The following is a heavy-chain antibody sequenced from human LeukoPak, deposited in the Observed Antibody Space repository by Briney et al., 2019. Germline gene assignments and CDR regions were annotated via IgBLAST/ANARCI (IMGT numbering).Heavy chain of an antibody. CDR3: ARDLFLGYCSGGRCSVRYFQH. D-gene: IGHD2-15*01. J-gene: IGHJ1*01. Sequence: GGSLSLSCAASGFTFSSFSMNWLRQAPGKGLEGVLSISSSSSYIYFAGSVKARFTISLDQAKHSLYLQINSLRAEHTAVYYCARDLFLGYCSGGRCSVRYFQHWGQGTLVTVSS. V-gene: IGHV3-21*01. CDR2: ISSSSSYI. CDR1: GFTFSSFS.